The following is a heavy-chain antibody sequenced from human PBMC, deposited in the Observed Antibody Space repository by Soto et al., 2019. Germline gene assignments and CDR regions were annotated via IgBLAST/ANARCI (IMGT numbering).Heavy chain of an antibody. D-gene: IGHD2-15*01. CDR2: INSRGTT. V-gene: IGHV4-31*03. CDR1: GGSINSGESY. Sequence: QVQLQESGPRLVRPSLTLSLTCTVSGGSINSGESYWNWIRQHPEKGLEWIGYINSRGTTFYNPSLKSRIIISVDTSKNQFSRELSSVTAADTAVYYCARDAPGVAPYWGQGTPVTVSS. J-gene: IGHJ4*02. CDR3: ARDAPGVAPY.